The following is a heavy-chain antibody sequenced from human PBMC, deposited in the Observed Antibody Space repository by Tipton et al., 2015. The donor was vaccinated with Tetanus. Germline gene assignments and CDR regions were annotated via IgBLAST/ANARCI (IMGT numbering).Heavy chain of an antibody. D-gene: IGHD1-14*01. CDR2: IYYSGST. CDR1: GGSISSYY. CDR3: ARGTGAY. J-gene: IGHJ4*02. V-gene: IGHV4-59*01. Sequence: TLSLTCTVSGGSISSYYWSWIRQPPGKGLEWIGYIYYSGSTNYNPSLKSRVTISVDTSKNQFSLKLSSVTAADTAVHYCARGTGAYWGQGTLVTVSS.